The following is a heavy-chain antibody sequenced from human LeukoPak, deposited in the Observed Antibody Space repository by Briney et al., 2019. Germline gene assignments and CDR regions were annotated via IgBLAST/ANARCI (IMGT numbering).Heavy chain of an antibody. V-gene: IGHV1-8*01. CDR3: ARGRFYYDSSGPRDAFDI. D-gene: IGHD3-22*01. Sequence: GASVKVSCKASGYTFTSYDINWVRQATGQGLEWMGWMNPNSGNTGYAQKFQGRVTMTRNTSISTAYMVLSSLRSEDTAVYYCARGRFYYDSSGPRDAFDIWGQGTVVTVSS. CDR2: MNPNSGNT. J-gene: IGHJ3*02. CDR1: GYTFTSYD.